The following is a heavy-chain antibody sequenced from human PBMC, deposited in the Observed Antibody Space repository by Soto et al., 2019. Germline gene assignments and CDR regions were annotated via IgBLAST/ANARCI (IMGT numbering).Heavy chain of an antibody. J-gene: IGHJ4*02. CDR3: ARGELDCRGGSCYPVRFDY. Sequence: QVQLVQSGAEVKKPGSSVKVSCKASGGTFSSYTISWVRQAPGQGLEWMGRIIPILGIANYAQKFQGRVTITADKSTSTAYMELSSLRSEDTAVYYCARGELDCRGGSCYPVRFDYWGQGTLVTVSS. CDR1: GGTFSSYT. CDR2: IIPILGIA. V-gene: IGHV1-69*02. D-gene: IGHD2-15*01.